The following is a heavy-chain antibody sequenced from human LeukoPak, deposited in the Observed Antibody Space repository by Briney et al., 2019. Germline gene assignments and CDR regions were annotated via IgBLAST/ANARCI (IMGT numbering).Heavy chain of an antibody. D-gene: IGHD6-19*01. CDR1: GFTFSNAW. CDR2: IKSKTDGCTK. V-gene: IGHV3-15*01. CDR3: TTDNWYSSGWYDDGIDY. J-gene: IGHJ4*02. Sequence: GGSLRLSCAASGFTFSNAWMSWVRQAQGKGLEWVGRIKSKTDGCTKGYAALVKGRFTIVRDDSKNTLYLQMNSLKTEDTAVYYCTTDNWYSSGWYDDGIDYWGQGTLVTVSS.